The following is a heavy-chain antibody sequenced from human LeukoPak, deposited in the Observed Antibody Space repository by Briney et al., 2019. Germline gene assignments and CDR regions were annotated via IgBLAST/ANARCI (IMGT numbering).Heavy chain of an antibody. CDR2: IKQDGSEK. CDR1: GFTFSNYG. J-gene: IGHJ4*02. Sequence: GGSLRLSCAASGFTFSNYGMSWVRQAPGKGLERVASIKQDGSEKFYVDSVKGRFTISRDNAKNSLYLQMNSLRAEDTAVYYCAGGSTYYDSSGQVPFDYWGQGTLVTVSS. CDR3: AGGSTYYDSSGQVPFDY. D-gene: IGHD3-22*01. V-gene: IGHV3-7*01.